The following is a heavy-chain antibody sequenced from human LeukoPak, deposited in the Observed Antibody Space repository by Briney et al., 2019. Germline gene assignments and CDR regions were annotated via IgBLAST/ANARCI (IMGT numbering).Heavy chain of an antibody. CDR1: GYAFINYV. J-gene: IGHJ6*03. V-gene: IGHV1-18*01. Sequence: ASAKVSCKDSGYAFINYVISWVGHATGQELEWMVWISAYNGNTNYAQQLQGSVTMTTNTTTSTAYMELRSLRSDDTAVYYCAREYYDILTGCSDAYYYYMDVWGKGTTVTISS. CDR2: ISAYNGNT. CDR3: AREYYDILTGCSDAYYYYMDV. D-gene: IGHD3-9*01.